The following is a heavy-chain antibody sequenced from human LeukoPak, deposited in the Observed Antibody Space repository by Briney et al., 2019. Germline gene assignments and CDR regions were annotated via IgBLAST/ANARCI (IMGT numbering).Heavy chain of an antibody. J-gene: IGHJ5*02. D-gene: IGHD6-13*01. CDR3: AREVESIAAAGRRWFDP. Sequence: SETLSLTCTVSGGSISSDNWSWIRQPPGKGLEWIGYVYYSGSTNYNSSLKSRVTISVDTSKNQFSLNLTSVTAADTAVYYCAREVESIAAAGRRWFDPWGQGTLVTVSS. V-gene: IGHV4-59*01. CDR1: GGSISSDN. CDR2: VYYSGST.